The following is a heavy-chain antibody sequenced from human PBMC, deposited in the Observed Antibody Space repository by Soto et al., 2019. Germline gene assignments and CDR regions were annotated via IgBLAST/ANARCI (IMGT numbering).Heavy chain of an antibody. V-gene: IGHV4-39*01. CDR2: ISYSGST. J-gene: IGHJ4*02. D-gene: IGHD5-12*01. Sequence: SETLSLTCTVSSVSISSYGYYWGWIRQPPGKGLEWIGIISYSGSTYYSPSLKSRVTISADTSKNQFSLQLNSVTPEDADVYYCANDPGYSLDYWGQGTLVTVS. CDR3: ANDPGYSLDY. CDR1: SVSISSYGYY.